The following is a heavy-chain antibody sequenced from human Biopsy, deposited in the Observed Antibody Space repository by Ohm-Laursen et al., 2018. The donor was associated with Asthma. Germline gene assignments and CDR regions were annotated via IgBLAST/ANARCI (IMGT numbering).Heavy chain of an antibody. CDR3: ASDFPKDYVRYNFQF. V-gene: IGHV1-24*01. D-gene: IGHD4-17*01. J-gene: IGHJ4*02. CDR1: GYSLTDLS. Sequence: ASVKVSCKISGYSLTDLSMHWVRQAPGQRPEWMGGHDHEEGGTVNARRFQGRVTMTEDTSTDTAYMELSSLSSDDTAVYYCASDFPKDYVRYNFQFWGQGTLVTVSS. CDR2: HDHEEGGT.